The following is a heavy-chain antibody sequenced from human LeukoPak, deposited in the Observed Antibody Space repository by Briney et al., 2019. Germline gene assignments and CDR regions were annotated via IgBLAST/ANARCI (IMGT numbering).Heavy chain of an antibody. D-gene: IGHD7-27*01. Sequence: GPLRLSCAASGFTFLNYWMSWVRQAPGKGLEWVANIMTDGSVKFYVDSVKGRFTISRDNAANSLYLLTNCLPLGGPAIYYRVRDDWGPGDYWGQGTLVTVSS. CDR2: IMTDGSVK. CDR1: GFTFLNYW. CDR3: VRDDWGPGDY. V-gene: IGHV3-7*01. J-gene: IGHJ4*02.